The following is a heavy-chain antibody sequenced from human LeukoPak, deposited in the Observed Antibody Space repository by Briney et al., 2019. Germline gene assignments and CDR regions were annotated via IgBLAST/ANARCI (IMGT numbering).Heavy chain of an antibody. J-gene: IGHJ4*02. Sequence: PGGSLRLSCAASGFTFSSYGLHWVRQAPGKGLEWVAVISYDGSNKYYADSVKGRFTISRDNSKNTLYLQMNSLRAEDTAVYYCARYYCSTTSCYGRYFDYWGQGTLVTVSS. CDR2: ISYDGSNK. CDR3: ARYYCSTTSCYGRYFDY. CDR1: GFTFSSYG. V-gene: IGHV3-30*03. D-gene: IGHD2-2*01.